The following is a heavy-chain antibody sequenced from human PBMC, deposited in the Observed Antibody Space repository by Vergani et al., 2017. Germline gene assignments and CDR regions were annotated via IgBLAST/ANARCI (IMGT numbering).Heavy chain of an antibody. V-gene: IGHV3-23*01. CDR1: GFTFIMHA. Sequence: EVQLLESGGDLVQPGGSLRLSCAASGFTFIMHAMSWVRQAPGKGLEWVSTLSASDRRTHYADSVKGRFTISRDDSKSIVYLQMNSLKTEDTAVYYCTRFPPRYSSGWYQNRPAPYFDYWGQGTLVTVSS. J-gene: IGHJ4*02. CDR2: LSASDRRT. D-gene: IGHD6-19*01. CDR3: TRFPPRYSSGWYQNRPAPYFDY.